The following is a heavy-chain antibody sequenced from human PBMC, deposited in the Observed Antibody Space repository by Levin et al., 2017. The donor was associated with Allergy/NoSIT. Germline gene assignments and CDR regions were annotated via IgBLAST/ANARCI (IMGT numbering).Heavy chain of an antibody. Sequence: GGSLRLSCAASGFTVSSNYMSWVRQAPGKGLEWVSVIYSGGSTYYADSVKGRFTISRDNSKNTLYLQMNSLRAEDTAVYYCARESHYYDSSGYYPADAFDIWGQGTMVTVSS. J-gene: IGHJ3*02. CDR1: GFTVSSNY. D-gene: IGHD3-22*01. V-gene: IGHV3-53*01. CDR2: IYSGGST. CDR3: ARESHYYDSSGYYPADAFDI.